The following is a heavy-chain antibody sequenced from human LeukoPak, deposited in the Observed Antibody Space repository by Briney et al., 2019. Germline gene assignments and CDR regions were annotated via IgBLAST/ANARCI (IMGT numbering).Heavy chain of an antibody. J-gene: IGHJ5*02. Sequence: GGSLRLSCAASGVIFSSYEMNWVRQAPGRGLEWIPYISTSGTKRNYADSVKGRFTISRDNANMSLYLQMDSLRVEDTAVYYCVRETNWNIFDPWGQGTLVTVSS. CDR3: VRETNWNIFDP. D-gene: IGHD1/OR15-1a*01. CDR2: ISTSGTKR. CDR1: GVIFSSYE. V-gene: IGHV3-48*03.